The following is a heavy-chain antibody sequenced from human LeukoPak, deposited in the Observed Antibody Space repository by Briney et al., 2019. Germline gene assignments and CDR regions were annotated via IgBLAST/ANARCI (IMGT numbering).Heavy chain of an antibody. Sequence: PGGSLRLSCAASGFTFSSYSMSWVRQAPGKGLEWVGFIRSKAYGGTTEYAASVKGRFTISRDDSKSIAYLQMNSLKTEDTAVYYCTRALFRFGELSGFDPWGQGTLVTVSS. D-gene: IGHD3-10*01. CDR3: TRALFRFGELSGFDP. J-gene: IGHJ5*02. V-gene: IGHV3-49*04. CDR2: IRSKAYGGTT. CDR1: GFTFSSYS.